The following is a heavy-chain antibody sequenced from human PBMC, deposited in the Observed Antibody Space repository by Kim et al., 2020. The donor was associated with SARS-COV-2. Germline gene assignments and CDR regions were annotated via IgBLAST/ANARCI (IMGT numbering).Heavy chain of an antibody. CDR3: AKGEEQHFYHSAGVFLY. CDR1: GFTFSRYG. J-gene: IGHJ4*02. V-gene: IGHV3-30*04. D-gene: IGHD3-22*01. CDR2: ITYDGSKK. Sequence: GGSLRLSCAASGFTFSRYGMNWVRQAPGKGLEWVSTITYDGSKKYYADSVKGRFTISRDNTKNTLYLQVNSLTLEDTAVYYCAKGEEQHFYHSAGVFLYWGQGTLVSVSS.